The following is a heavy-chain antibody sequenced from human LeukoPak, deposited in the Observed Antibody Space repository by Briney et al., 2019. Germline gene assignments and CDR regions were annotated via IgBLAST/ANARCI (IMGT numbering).Heavy chain of an antibody. V-gene: IGHV4-39*07. CDR2: IYYSGST. CDR3: ARDDKDCSSTSCYPAIPPYNWLDP. CDR1: GGSISSSSYY. Sequence: SETLSLTCTVSGGSISSSSYYWGWIRQPPGKGLEWIGSIYYSGSTYYNPSLKSRVTISVDTSKNQFSLKLSSVTAADTAVYYCARDDKDCSSTSCYPAIPPYNWLDPWGQGTLVTVSS. D-gene: IGHD2-2*01. J-gene: IGHJ5*02.